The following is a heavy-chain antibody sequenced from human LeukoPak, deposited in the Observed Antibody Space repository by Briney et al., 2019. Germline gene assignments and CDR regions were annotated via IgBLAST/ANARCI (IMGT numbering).Heavy chain of an antibody. CDR2: ISGSGGST. Sequence: GGSLRLSCAASGFTFSSYAMSWVRQAPGKGLEWVSAISGSGGSTYYADSVKGRFTISRDSSKNTLYLQMNSLRAEDTAVYYCAKAVWGSYLFDYWGQGTLVTVSS. CDR1: GFTFSSYA. D-gene: IGHD3-16*02. V-gene: IGHV3-23*01. CDR3: AKAVWGSYLFDY. J-gene: IGHJ4*02.